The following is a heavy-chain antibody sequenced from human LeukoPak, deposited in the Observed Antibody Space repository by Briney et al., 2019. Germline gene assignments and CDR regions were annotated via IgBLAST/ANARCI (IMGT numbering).Heavy chain of an antibody. CDR1: GYTFTSYD. CDR2: MNPNSGNT. Sequence: ASVKVSCKASGYTFTSYDINWVRQATGQGLGWMGWMNPNSGNTGYAQKFQGRVTMTRNTSISTAYMELSSLRSEDTAVYYCARSGLRLRRAFFDYWGQGTLVTVSS. V-gene: IGHV1-8*01. J-gene: IGHJ4*02. CDR3: ARSGLRLRRAFFDY. D-gene: IGHD5/OR15-5a*01.